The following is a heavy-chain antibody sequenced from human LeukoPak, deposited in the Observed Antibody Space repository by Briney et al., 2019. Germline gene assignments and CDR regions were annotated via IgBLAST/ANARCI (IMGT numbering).Heavy chain of an antibody. CDR2: IIPILGIA. Sequence: SVKVSCKASGGTCSSYTISWVRQAPGQGLEWMGRIIPILGIANYAQKFQGRVTITADKSTSTAYMELSSLRSEDTAVYYCARQATSIVGATTNWFDPWGQGTLVTVSS. J-gene: IGHJ5*02. D-gene: IGHD1-26*01. CDR1: GGTCSSYT. CDR3: ARQATSIVGATTNWFDP. V-gene: IGHV1-69*02.